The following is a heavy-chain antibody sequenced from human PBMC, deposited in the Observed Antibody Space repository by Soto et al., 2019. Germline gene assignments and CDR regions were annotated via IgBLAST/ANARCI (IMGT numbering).Heavy chain of an antibody. CDR2: INSDGSST. CDR3: VRTSLVVAAATREDY. J-gene: IGHJ4*02. Sequence: EVQLVESGGGLVQPGGSLRLSCAASGFTFSSYWMHWVRQAPGKGLVWVSSINSDGSSTSYADSVKGRFTISRDNAKNTLYLQMNSLRAEDTAVYYCVRTSLVVAAATREDYWCQGTLVTVSS. V-gene: IGHV3-74*01. D-gene: IGHD2-15*01. CDR1: GFTFSSYW.